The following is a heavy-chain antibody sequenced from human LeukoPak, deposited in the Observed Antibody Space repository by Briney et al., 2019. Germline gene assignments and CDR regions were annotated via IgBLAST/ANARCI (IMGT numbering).Heavy chain of an antibody. J-gene: IGHJ5*02. V-gene: IGHV4-39*07. CDR3: ARVPTLGYSYGYAWFDP. Sequence: SETLSLTCTVSGGSISSSSYYWGWIRQPPGKGLEWIGSIYYSGSTYYNPSLKSRVTISVDTSKNQFSLKLSSVTAADTAVYYCARVPTLGYSYGYAWFDPWGQGTLVTVSS. CDR1: GGSISSSSYY. CDR2: IYYSGST. D-gene: IGHD5-18*01.